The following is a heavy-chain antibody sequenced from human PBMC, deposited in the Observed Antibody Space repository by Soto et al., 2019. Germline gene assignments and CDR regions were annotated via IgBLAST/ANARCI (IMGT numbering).Heavy chain of an antibody. V-gene: IGHV4-59*01. CDR1: GGSINDFY. CDR3: ARVGGVADRTFDY. Sequence: SETLSLTCTVSGGSINDFYWSWIRQPPGKGLEWIGYIYYSGSTDYNPSLKGRVTISVDTSKNQFSLKLRSVTAADTAVYYCARVGGVADRTFDYWGQGTLVTVSS. D-gene: IGHD6-6*01. CDR2: IYYSGST. J-gene: IGHJ4*02.